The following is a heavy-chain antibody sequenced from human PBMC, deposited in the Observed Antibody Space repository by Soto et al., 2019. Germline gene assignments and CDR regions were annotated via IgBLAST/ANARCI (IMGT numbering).Heavy chain of an antibody. Sequence: PGESLKISCKCSGYSFTSYWIGWVRQMPGKGLEGMVIIYPGDSDTRYSPSFQGQVTISADKSINTTYLQWSSLKASDTAIYYCARQAAAGKYYYAMDVWGQGTTVTVSS. CDR2: IYPGDSDT. CDR3: ARQAAAGKYYYAMDV. CDR1: GYSFTSYW. D-gene: IGHD6-13*01. V-gene: IGHV5-51*01. J-gene: IGHJ6*02.